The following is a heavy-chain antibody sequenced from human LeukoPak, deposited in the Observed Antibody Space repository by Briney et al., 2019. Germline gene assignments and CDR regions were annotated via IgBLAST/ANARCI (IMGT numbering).Heavy chain of an antibody. D-gene: IGHD5-18*01. CDR1: GFTFSSYS. J-gene: IGHJ4*02. CDR3: ARDPGYSYGHDY. Sequence: GGSLRLSCAASGFTFSSYSMNWVRQAPEKGLEWVSSISSSSSYIYYADSVKGRFTISRDNAKNSLYLQMNSLRAEDTAVYYCARDPGYSYGHDYWGQGTLVTVSS. V-gene: IGHV3-21*01. CDR2: ISSSSSYI.